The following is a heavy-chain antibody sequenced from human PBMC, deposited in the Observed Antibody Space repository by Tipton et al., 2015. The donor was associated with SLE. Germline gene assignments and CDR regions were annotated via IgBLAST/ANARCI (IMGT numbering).Heavy chain of an antibody. CDR2: VYYSGHT. D-gene: IGHD4/OR15-4a*01. CDR3: AREGAIHY. V-gene: IGHV4-39*07. J-gene: IGHJ4*02. Sequence: TLSLTCSVSGGSISSSSYYWGWIRQPPGKGLEWIGSVYYSGHTYYNPSLKSRVTISVDTSKNQFSLKLSSVTAADTAVYYCAREGAIHYWGQGTLVTVSA. CDR1: GGSISSSSYY.